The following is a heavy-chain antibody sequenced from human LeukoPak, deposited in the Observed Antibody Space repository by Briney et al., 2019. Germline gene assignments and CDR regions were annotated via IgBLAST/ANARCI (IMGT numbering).Heavy chain of an antibody. Sequence: SETLSLSCNVSGCSISSSSFYWGRIPPPPGKGLDWIGIIYYSGSTYYNPSLKSRVTISVDTSKNQFSLKLSSVTAADTAVYYRAILRRGFFDCWGQGTLVTVSS. CDR3: AILRRGFFDC. D-gene: IGHD3-10*01. V-gene: IGHV4-39*07. J-gene: IGHJ4*02. CDR2: IYYSGST. CDR1: GCSISSSSFY.